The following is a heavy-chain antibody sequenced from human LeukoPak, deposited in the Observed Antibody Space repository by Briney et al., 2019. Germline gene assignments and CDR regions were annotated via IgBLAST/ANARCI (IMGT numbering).Heavy chain of an antibody. Sequence: SETLSLTCAVSGGSINNNDWWNWWSWVRQPPGKGLEWIGEIFHSGSSNYNPSLKSRVTISVDKSKNQFSLKLSSVTAADTAVYYCARDYSSFPLITMVRGVIVPYYYYYYMDVWGKGTTVTVSS. V-gene: IGHV4-4*02. J-gene: IGHJ6*03. D-gene: IGHD3-10*01. CDR1: GGSINNNDWWNW. CDR3: ARDYSSFPLITMVRGVIVPYYYYYYMDV. CDR2: IFHSGSS.